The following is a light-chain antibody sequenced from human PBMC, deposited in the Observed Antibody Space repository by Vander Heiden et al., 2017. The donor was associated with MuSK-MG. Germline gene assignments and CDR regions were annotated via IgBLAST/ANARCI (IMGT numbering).Light chain of an antibody. Sequence: IVIPQSPDSLAVSLGAGSTINCKSSQSVLYSSNSKNYLAWYQQKPGQPPKLLIYGASTREFGVPDRFSGSGTGTDFTLTISSLQAEDVAVYYCQQYYNAPWTFGHGTKVEIK. CDR2: GAS. CDR3: QQYYNAPWT. CDR1: QSVLYSSNSKNY. J-gene: IGKJ1*01. V-gene: IGKV4-1*01.